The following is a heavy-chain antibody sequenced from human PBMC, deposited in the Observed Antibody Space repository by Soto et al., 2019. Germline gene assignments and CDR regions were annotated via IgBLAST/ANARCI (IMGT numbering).Heavy chain of an antibody. CDR3: TRTINDFWSGYSPPYGMDV. Sequence: GGSLRLSCAASGFTFSGSAMHWVRQASGKGLEWVGRIRSKANSYATAYAASVKGRFTISRDDSKNTAYLQMNSLKTEDTAVYYCTRTINDFWSGYSPPYGMDVWGQGTTVTVSS. D-gene: IGHD3-3*01. CDR1: GFTFSGSA. J-gene: IGHJ6*02. V-gene: IGHV3-73*01. CDR2: IRSKANSYAT.